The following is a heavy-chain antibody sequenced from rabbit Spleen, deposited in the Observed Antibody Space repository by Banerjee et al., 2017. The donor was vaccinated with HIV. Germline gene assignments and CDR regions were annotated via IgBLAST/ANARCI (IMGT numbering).Heavy chain of an antibody. CDR1: GVSFSDKDV. V-gene: IGHV1S45*01. Sequence: EQLEESGGGLVKPEGSLILTCKASGVSFSDKDVMCWVRQAPGTGLEWIACINTITGKSVYASWAKGRFTISKTSSTTVTLQMTSLTAADSATYFCVRNHYDDYGDCDLWGPGSLVTVS. CDR2: INTITGKS. J-gene: IGHJ4*01. CDR3: VRNHYDDYGDCDL. D-gene: IGHD2-1*01.